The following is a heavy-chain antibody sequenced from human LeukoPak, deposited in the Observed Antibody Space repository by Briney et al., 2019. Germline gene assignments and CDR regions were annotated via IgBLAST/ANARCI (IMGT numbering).Heavy chain of an antibody. J-gene: IGHJ4*02. D-gene: IGHD3-3*01. CDR3: AKDALYYDFWSGYYKAQYYFDY. Sequence: GGSLRLSCAASGFTFSSYAMHWVRQAPGKGLEWVAVISYDGSNKYYADSVKGRFTISRDNSKNTLYLQMNSLRAEDTAVYYCAKDALYYDFWSGYYKAQYYFDYWGQGTLVTVSS. CDR1: GFTFSSYA. V-gene: IGHV3-30-3*01. CDR2: ISYDGSNK.